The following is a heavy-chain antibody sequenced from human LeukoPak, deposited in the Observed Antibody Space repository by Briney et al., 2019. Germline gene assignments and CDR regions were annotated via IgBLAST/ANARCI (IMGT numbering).Heavy chain of an antibody. CDR2: AYYTSKWIT. CDR1: GDSVSSDTTA. V-gene: IGHV6-1*01. Sequence: SQTLSLTCAISGDSVSSDTTAWNWIRQSPSRGLEWLGRAYYTSKWITNYEVSVRSLITVNPNTSNNQFSLQLNSVTPGDTAVYYCARGYWAHGMNVWGPGTTVTVSS. J-gene: IGHJ6*02. D-gene: IGHD6-13*01. CDR3: ARGYWAHGMNV.